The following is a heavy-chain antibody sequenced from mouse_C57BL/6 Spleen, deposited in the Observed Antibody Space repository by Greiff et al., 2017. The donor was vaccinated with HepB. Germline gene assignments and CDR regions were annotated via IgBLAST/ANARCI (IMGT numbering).Heavy chain of an antibody. Sequence: QVQLQQSGAELVRPGTSVKVSCKASGYAFTNYLIEWVKQRPGQGLEWIGVINPGSGGTNYNEKFKGKATLTADKSSSPAYMQLSSLTSEDSAVYFCARSSGENYGSRGAMDYWGQGTSVTVSS. CDR3: ARSSGENYGSRGAMDY. CDR2: INPGSGGT. D-gene: IGHD1-1*01. J-gene: IGHJ4*01. CDR1: GYAFTNYL. V-gene: IGHV1-54*01.